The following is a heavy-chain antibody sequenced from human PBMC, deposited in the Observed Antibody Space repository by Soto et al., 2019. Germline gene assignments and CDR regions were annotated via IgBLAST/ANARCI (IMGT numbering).Heavy chain of an antibody. CDR2: IYHSGST. Sequence: SETLSLTCAVSGGSISRSNWWSWVRQPPGKGLEWIGEIYHSGSTNYNPSLKSRVTISVDKSKNQFSLKLSSVTAADTAVYYCARVVGGYYYGMDVWGQGTTVTVSS. D-gene: IGHD2-2*01. CDR1: GGSISRSNW. V-gene: IGHV4-4*02. J-gene: IGHJ6*02. CDR3: ARVVGGYYYGMDV.